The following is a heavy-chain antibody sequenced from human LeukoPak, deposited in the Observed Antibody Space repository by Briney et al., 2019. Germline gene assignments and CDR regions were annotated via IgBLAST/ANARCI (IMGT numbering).Heavy chain of an antibody. CDR1: GGSISSSSYY. CDR3: ARQYYDILTGYQSLDY. CDR2: IYYSGST. Sequence: SETLPLTCTVSGGSISSSSYYWGWIRQPPGKGLEWIGSIYYSGSTYYNPSLKSRVTISVDTSKNQFSLKLSSVTAADTAVYYCARQYYDILTGYQSLDYWGQGTLVTVSS. D-gene: IGHD3-9*01. J-gene: IGHJ4*02. V-gene: IGHV4-39*01.